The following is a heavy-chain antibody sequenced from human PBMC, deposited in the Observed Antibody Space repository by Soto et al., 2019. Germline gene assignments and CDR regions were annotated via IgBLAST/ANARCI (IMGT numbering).Heavy chain of an antibody. D-gene: IGHD2-15*01. J-gene: IGHJ6*02. V-gene: IGHV3-21*01. CDR1: GFTFSSYS. Sequence: EVQLVESGGGLVKPGGSLRLSCAASGFTFSSYSMNWVRQAPGKGLEWVSSISSSSSYIYYADSVKGRFTISRDNAKNSLYLQMNSLRAEDTAVYYCVRVSGVSGGSSNGMDVWGQGTTVTVSS. CDR2: ISSSSSYI. CDR3: VRVSGVSGGSSNGMDV.